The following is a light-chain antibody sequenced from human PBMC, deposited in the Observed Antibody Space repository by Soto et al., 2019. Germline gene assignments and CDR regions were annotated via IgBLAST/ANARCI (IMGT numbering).Light chain of an antibody. J-gene: IGLJ2*01. Sequence: QSVLTQPPSVSGAPGQRVTISCTGSSSNIGAGYDVHWYQQLPGTAPKLLIYGNSNRPSGVPDRFSGSKSGTSASLAITGLQADDEADYYCQSFDKYLSAVVFGGGTKLTVL. CDR2: GNS. CDR1: SSNIGAGYD. V-gene: IGLV1-40*01. CDR3: QSFDKYLSAVV.